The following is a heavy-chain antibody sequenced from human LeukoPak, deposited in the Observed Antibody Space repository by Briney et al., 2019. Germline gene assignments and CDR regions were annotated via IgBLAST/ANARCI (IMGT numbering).Heavy chain of an antibody. CDR3: ARERDSSGYYYDY. J-gene: IGHJ4*02. CDR2: IYSGGST. V-gene: IGHV3-53*01. Sequence: GGSLRLSCAASGFIVSSNYMSWVRQAPGKGLEWVSVIYSGGSTYYADSVKGRFTISRDNSKNTLYLQMNSLRAEDTAVYYCARERDSSGYYYDYWGQGTLVTVSS. CDR1: GFIVSSNY. D-gene: IGHD3-22*01.